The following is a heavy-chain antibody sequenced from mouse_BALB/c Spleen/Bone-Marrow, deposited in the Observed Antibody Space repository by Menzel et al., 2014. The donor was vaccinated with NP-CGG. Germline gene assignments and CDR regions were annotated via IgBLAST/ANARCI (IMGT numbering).Heavy chain of an antibody. CDR1: GYTFTSYW. Sequence: VKLVESGAELARPEASVKLSCKASGYTFTSYWMQWVKQRPGQGLEWIGAIYPGDGDTRYTQKFKGKATLTADKSSSTAYMQLSSLASEDSAVYYCARGFPFDYWGQGTTLTVSS. CDR2: IYPGDGDT. CDR3: ARGFPFDY. J-gene: IGHJ2*01. V-gene: IGHV1-87*01.